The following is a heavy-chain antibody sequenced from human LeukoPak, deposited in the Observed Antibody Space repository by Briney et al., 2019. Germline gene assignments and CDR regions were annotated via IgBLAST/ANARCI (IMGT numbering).Heavy chain of an antibody. J-gene: IGHJ4*02. D-gene: IGHD3-22*01. Sequence: QPGGSLRLSCSASRFSLSSYNMHWVRQAPGKGLEFVSGVSSDWGTTDYADSARDRFTISRDNSKNTLYLQMSSLRAEDTAVYYCAKRTPYSSGSYYFDYWGQGTLVTVSS. CDR1: RFSLSSYN. V-gene: IGHV3-64D*06. CDR2: VSSDWGTT. CDR3: AKRTPYSSGSYYFDY.